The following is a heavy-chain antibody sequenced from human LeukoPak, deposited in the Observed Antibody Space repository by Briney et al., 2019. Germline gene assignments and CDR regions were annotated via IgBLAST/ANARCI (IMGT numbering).Heavy chain of an antibody. CDR1: GGSISSGGYS. J-gene: IGHJ4*02. D-gene: IGHD3-10*01. V-gene: IGHV4-30-4*07. CDR2: IYYSGIT. CDR3: ARGRSGHGGLDY. Sequence: PSETLSLTCAVSGGSISSGGYSWSWIRQPPGKGLEWIGYIYYSGITYYNPSLKSRLTISLDTSKNQFSLKLNSVTAADTAVYYCARGRSGHGGLDYWGQGALVTVSS.